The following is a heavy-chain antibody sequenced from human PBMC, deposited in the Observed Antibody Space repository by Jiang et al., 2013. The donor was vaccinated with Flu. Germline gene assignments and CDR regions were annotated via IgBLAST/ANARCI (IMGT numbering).Heavy chain of an antibody. CDR1: GDSISSGSYY. V-gene: IGHV4-39*01. CDR2: ISYSGTTSYSGST. CDR3: ARLQHGGKPLPFLDI. D-gene: IGHD3-16*01. Sequence: TLSLTCIVSGDSISSGSYYWGWVRQPPGKGLEWIGAISYSGTTSYSGSTYYNPSLKSRITISVDTSKDQFSLKVTSVTAADTAVYYCARLQHGGKPLPFLDIWGQGTLVTVSS. J-gene: IGHJ4*02.